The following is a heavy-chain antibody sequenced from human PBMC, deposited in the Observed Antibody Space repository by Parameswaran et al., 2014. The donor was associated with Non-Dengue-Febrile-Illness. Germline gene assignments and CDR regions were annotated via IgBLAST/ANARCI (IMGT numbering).Heavy chain of an antibody. Sequence: VRQAPGKGLEWIGEINHSGSTNYNPSLKSRVTISVDTSKNQFSLKLSSVTAADTAVYYCARTPRYYDSSGYYDYWGQGTLVTVSS. V-gene: IGHV4-34*01. CDR2: INHSGST. D-gene: IGHD3-22*01. CDR3: ARTPRYYDSSGYYDY. J-gene: IGHJ4*02.